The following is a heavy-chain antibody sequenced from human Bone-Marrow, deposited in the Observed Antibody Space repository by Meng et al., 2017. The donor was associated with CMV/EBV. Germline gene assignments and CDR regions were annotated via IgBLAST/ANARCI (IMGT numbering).Heavy chain of an antibody. J-gene: IGHJ3*02. CDR2: IIPIFGTA. V-gene: IGHV1-69*05. CDR1: CYTFTSYG. Sequence: SVKVSCKAACYTFTSYGISWVRQAPGQGLEWMGWIIPIFGTANYAQKFQGRVTITTDESTSTAYMELSSLRSEDTAVYDCARGDSTIVVTGRAFDIWGQGTMVTVSS. D-gene: IGHD2-21*01. CDR3: ARGDSTIVVTGRAFDI.